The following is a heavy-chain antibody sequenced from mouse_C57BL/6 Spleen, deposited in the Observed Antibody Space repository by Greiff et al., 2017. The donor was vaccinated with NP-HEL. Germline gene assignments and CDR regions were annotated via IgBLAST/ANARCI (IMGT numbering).Heavy chain of an antibody. Sequence: VQLQQSGAELARPGASVKLSCKASGYTFTSYGISWVKQRTGQGLEWIGEIYPRSGNTYYNEKFKGKATLTADKSSSTAYMELRSLTSEDSAVYFCARDIENYEFAYWGQGTLVTVSA. CDR3: ARDIENYEFAY. CDR2: IYPRSGNT. D-gene: IGHD1-1*01. J-gene: IGHJ3*01. CDR1: GYTFTSYG. V-gene: IGHV1-81*01.